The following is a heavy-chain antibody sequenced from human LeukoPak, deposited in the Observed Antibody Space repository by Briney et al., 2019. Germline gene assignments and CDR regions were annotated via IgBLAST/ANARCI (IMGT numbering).Heavy chain of an antibody. D-gene: IGHD4-17*01. CDR1: GFTFSSYA. J-gene: IGHJ5*02. CDR2: ISYDGSNK. Sequence: GGSLRLSCAASGFTFSSYAMHWVRQAPGKGLEWVAVISYDGSNKYYADSVKGRFAISRDNSKNTLYLQMNSLRAEDTAVYYCARPELTVTPRGPFDPWGQGTLVTVSS. CDR3: ARPELTVTPRGPFDP. V-gene: IGHV3-30*09.